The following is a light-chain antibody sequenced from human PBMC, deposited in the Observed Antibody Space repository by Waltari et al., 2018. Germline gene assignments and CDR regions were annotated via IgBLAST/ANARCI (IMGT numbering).Light chain of an antibody. J-gene: IGLJ3*02. Sequence: QSVLTQPPSASEPPGQRVTISCSRSNSNIGSNNVNWYRQLPGTAPKLLIHGENKRPSGVHDRFSGSTSGTSTSLAISGLQSADEADDYCAGWDDSLNGPVFGGGTKLTDL. V-gene: IGLV1-44*01. CDR3: AGWDDSLNGPV. CDR1: NSNIGSNN. CDR2: GEN.